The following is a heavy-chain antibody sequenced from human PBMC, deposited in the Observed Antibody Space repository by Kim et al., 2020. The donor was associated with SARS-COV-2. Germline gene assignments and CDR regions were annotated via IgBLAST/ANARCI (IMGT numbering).Heavy chain of an antibody. Sequence: GGSLRLSCAASGFTFSSYAMSWVRQAPGKGLEWVSAISGSGGSTYYADSVKGRFTISRDNSKNTLYLQMNSLRAEDTAVYYCAKSVVADDDYYYYGMDVWGQGNTVTVSS. D-gene: IGHD2-21*01. CDR2: ISGSGGST. J-gene: IGHJ6*02. CDR1: GFTFSSYA. CDR3: AKSVVADDDYYYYGMDV. V-gene: IGHV3-23*01.